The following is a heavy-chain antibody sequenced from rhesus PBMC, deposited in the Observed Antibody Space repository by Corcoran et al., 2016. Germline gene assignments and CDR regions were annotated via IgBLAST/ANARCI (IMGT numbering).Heavy chain of an antibody. CDR2: VDPEDGEA. CDR1: GYTFTDYY. CDR3: ATSLTGDRYFDY. D-gene: IGHD7-45*01. V-gene: IGHV1-111*02. J-gene: IGHJ4*01. Sequence: EVQLVQSGAEVKKPGASVKISCKASGYTFTDYYLHWVRQAPGKGLEWMGRVDPEDGEAIHAHKFQDRVTITADTSTDTAYMELSSLRSEDTAVYYCATSLTGDRYFDYWGQGVLVTVSS.